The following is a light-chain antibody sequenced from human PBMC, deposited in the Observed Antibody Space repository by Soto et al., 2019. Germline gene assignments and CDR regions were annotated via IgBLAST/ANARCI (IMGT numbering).Light chain of an antibody. CDR3: MQALRSQWT. CDR1: QSLLHSKGYNY. J-gene: IGKJ1*01. Sequence: IVMTQSPLSLPVTPGEPASISCRSSQSLLHSKGYNYLDWYLQKPGQSPQLLIYLGSNRASGVPDRFSGSGSGTDFTLKITRVEAEDVGVYYCMQALRSQWTFGQGTKVEIK. V-gene: IGKV2-28*01. CDR2: LGS.